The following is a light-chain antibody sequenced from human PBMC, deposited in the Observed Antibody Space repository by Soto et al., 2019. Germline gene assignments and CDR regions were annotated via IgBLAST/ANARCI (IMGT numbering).Light chain of an antibody. CDR2: GAS. CDR1: KSVSSN. Sequence: EIVITHSPATLSVSPGERATLCCRASKSVSSNLAWYQQKPGQAPRLLIYGASTRATGIPARFSGSGSGTEFTLTISSLQSEDFAVYYCQQYNNWPLWTFGQGTKVEIK. CDR3: QQYNNWPLWT. V-gene: IGKV3-15*01. J-gene: IGKJ1*01.